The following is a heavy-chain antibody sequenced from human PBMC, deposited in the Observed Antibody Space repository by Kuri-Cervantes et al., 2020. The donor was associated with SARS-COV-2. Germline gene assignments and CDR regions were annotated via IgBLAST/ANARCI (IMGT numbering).Heavy chain of an antibody. J-gene: IGHJ6*03. CDR2: IYTSGST. Sequence: GSLRLSCTVSGGSISSYYWSWLRQPAGKGLEWIGRIYTSGSTNYNPSLKSRVTMSVDTSKNQFSLKLSSVTAADTAVYYCARGREGVVPATILGLGYFLYFSMDVWGKGTSVTVSS. CDR1: GGSISSYY. D-gene: IGHD2-2*01. V-gene: IGHV4-4*07. CDR3: ARGREGVVPATILGLGYFLYFSMDV.